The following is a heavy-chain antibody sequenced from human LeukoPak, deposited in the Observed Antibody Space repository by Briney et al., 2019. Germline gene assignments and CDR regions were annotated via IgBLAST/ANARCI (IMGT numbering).Heavy chain of an antibody. D-gene: IGHD3-3*01. Sequence: GGSLRLSRAASGFIFNRYAMSWVRQAPGKGLEWVSSFTNDGYTFYADSVKGQFTISRDNSKNTLYLEMSSLRAEDTAIYYCAKETVDRRFAFDIWGQGTKVSVSS. CDR2: FTNDGYT. CDR1: GFIFNRYA. J-gene: IGHJ3*02. V-gene: IGHV3-23*01. CDR3: AKETVDRRFAFDI.